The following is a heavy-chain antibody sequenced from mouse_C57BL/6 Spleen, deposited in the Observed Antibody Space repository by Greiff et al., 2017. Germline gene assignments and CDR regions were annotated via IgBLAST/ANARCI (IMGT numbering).Heavy chain of an antibody. CDR1: GYAFRSSW. D-gene: IGHD2-2*01. J-gene: IGHJ2*01. V-gene: IGHV1-82*01. CDR3: ARESGIYYGYGGYFDY. CDR2: IYPGDGDT. Sequence: VQLVESGPELVKPGASVKISCKASGYAFRSSWMNWVKQRPGKGLEWIGRIYPGDGDTNYNGKFKGKATLTADKSSSTAYMQLSSLTSEDSAVYFCARESGIYYGYGGYFDYWGQGTTLTVSS.